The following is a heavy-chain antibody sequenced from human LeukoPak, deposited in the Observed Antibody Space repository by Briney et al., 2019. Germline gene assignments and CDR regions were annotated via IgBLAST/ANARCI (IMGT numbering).Heavy chain of an antibody. D-gene: IGHD5-12*01. CDR3: ARDGSGYGFFDY. V-gene: IGHV4-30-4*01. Sequence: SETLSLTCTVSGGSISSGAYYWSWIRQSPGKGLEWIGYISNGGNTYNNPSLKSRLTISVDMSKNEFSLKLSSVTAADTAVYYCARDGSGYGFFDYWGQGTLVTVSS. CDR1: GGSISSGAYY. CDR2: ISNGGNT. J-gene: IGHJ4*02.